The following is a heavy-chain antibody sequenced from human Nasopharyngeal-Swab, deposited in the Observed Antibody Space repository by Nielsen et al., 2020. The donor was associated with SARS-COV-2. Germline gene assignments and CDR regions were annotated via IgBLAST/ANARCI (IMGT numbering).Heavy chain of an antibody. CDR1: GSSISSGYY. V-gene: IGHV4-38-2*01. CDR3: ARITPSTHNLDY. D-gene: IGHD5/OR15-5a*01. J-gene: IGHJ4*02. Sequence: SETLSLTCAVSGSSISSGYYWGWIRQPPGKGLEWIGEISHSGSTTYNSSLKSRLAMSVDTSKNQFSLKLNSVTAADTAVYYCARITPSTHNLDYWGQGILVTVSS. CDR2: ISHSGST.